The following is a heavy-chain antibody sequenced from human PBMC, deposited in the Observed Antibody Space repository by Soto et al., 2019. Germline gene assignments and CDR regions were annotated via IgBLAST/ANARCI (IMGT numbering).Heavy chain of an antibody. V-gene: IGHV3-73*01. CDR1: GFTFSGSA. Sequence: GGSLRLSCAASGFTFSGSAMHWVRQASGKGLEWVGRIRSKANSYATAYAASVKGRFTISRDDSKNTAYLQMNSLKTEDTAVYYCTRPDYRYCSSTSCYYYYYMDVWGKGTTVTVSS. D-gene: IGHD2-2*01. J-gene: IGHJ6*03. CDR2: IRSKANSYAT. CDR3: TRPDYRYCSSTSCYYYYYMDV.